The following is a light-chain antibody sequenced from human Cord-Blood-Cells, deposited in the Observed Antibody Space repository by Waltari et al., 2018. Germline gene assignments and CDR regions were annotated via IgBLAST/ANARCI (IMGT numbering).Light chain of an antibody. V-gene: IGLV9-49*01. CDR1: SGYSNYK. Sequence: TLTCTLSSGYSNYKVDWYQQRPGKGPRFVMRVGTGGIVGSKGDGIPDRFSVLGSGLNRYLTIKNIQEEDESDYHCGADHGSGSNFVYVFGTGTKVTVL. J-gene: IGLJ1*01. CDR3: GADHGSGSNFVYV. CDR2: VGTGGIVG.